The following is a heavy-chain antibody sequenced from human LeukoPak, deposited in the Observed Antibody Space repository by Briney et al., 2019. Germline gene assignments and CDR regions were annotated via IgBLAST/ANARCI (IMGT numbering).Heavy chain of an antibody. Sequence: ASVKVSCKASGYTFTSYGISWVRQAPGQGLEWMGWISAYNGNTNYAQNLQGRVSMTTDTSTTTAYMELRSLRSDDTAVYYCARARPQNYDSSRYYSAAFDIWGQGTMVTVSS. CDR3: ARARPQNYDSSRYYSAAFDI. CDR1: GYTFTSYG. D-gene: IGHD3-22*01. CDR2: ISAYNGNT. J-gene: IGHJ3*02. V-gene: IGHV1-18*01.